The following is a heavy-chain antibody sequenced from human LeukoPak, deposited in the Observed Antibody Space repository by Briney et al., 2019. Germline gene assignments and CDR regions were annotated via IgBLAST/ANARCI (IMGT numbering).Heavy chain of an antibody. CDR3: ARDVRAGDYNRDAFDI. J-gene: IGHJ3*02. CDR2: SGTYNGKT. V-gene: IGHV1-18*01. CDR1: GYTFNRHS. Sequence: GASVKVSCKASGYTFNRHSITWGRQAPGQRLELMGWSGTYNGKTEYAQTLQGRVTMTRDTSTTTAYMELRSLRSDDTALYYCARDVRAGDYNRDAFDIWGQGTMVTVSS. D-gene: IGHD4-17*01.